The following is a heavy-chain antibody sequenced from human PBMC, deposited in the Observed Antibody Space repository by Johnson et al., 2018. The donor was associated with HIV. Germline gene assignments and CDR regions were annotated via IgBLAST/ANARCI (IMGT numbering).Heavy chain of an antibody. D-gene: IGHD6-13*01. J-gene: IGHJ3*02. CDR3: AKELIAAAGTSSFDI. CDR1: GFTFSNYG. V-gene: IGHV3-30*02. CDR2: IRYDGSNK. Sequence: VQLVESGGGVVQPGRSLRLSCAASGFTFSNYGMHWVRQAPGKGLEWVAFIRYDGSNKYYADSVKGRFTITRDNSKNTLYLQMNSLRAEDTAVYYCAKELIAAAGTSSFDIWGQGTMVTVSS.